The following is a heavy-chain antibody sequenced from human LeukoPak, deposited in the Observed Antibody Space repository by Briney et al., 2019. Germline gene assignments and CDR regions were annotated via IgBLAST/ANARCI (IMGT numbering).Heavy chain of an antibody. V-gene: IGHV1-2*02. J-gene: IGHJ4*02. CDR1: GFTFTGYY. Sequence: ATVKVSCKASGFTFTGYYMHWVRQAPGQGLEWMGWINPSSGDTNYAQIFQGRVTMTRDTSISTAYMELSRLRSDDTAVYYCARDRGYSNDWPIDYWGQGTLVTVSS. CDR2: INPSSGDT. D-gene: IGHD6-19*01. CDR3: ARDRGYSNDWPIDY.